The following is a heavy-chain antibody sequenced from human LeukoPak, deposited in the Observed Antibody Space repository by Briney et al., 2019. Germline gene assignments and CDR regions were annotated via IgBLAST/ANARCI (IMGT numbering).Heavy chain of an antibody. CDR3: ARDPIVATILLDFNP. D-gene: IGHD5-12*01. V-gene: IGHV4-59*11. CDR2: IYYSGST. J-gene: IGHJ5*02. CDR1: GGSISSHY. Sequence: SETLSLTCTVSGGSISSHYWSWIRQPPGKGLEWIGYIYYSGSTNYNPSLKSRVTISVDTSKNQFSLKLSSVTAADTAVYYCARDPIVATILLDFNPWGQGTLVTVSS.